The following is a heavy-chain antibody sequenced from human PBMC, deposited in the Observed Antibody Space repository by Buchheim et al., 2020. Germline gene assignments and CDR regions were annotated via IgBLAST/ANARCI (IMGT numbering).Heavy chain of an antibody. V-gene: IGHV3-23*01. CDR3: VKTTSYGMDV. CDR2: ISRSGSST. J-gene: IGHJ6*02. CDR1: GFTFSSYV. D-gene: IGHD4-17*01. Sequence: EVQLLESGGGLVQPGGSLRLSCAASGFTFSSYVMNWVRQAPGKGLEWVSWISRSGSSTYYADSVKGRFTISRDNAKNALYLQMNSLRAEDTALYYCVKTTSYGMDVWGQGTT.